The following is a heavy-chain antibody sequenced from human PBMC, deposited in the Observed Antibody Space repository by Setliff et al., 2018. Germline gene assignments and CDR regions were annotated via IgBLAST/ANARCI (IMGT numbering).Heavy chain of an antibody. V-gene: IGHV4-59*12. CDR1: GGSISSYY. CDR3: AREQWLDPPGYYYMDV. Sequence: PSETLSLTCTVSGGSISSYYWSWIRQPPGKGLEWIGYIYYSGSTNYNPSLKRRVTISVDTSKNQFSLQLNSVTAADMAVYYCAREQWLDPPGYYYMDVWAKGTTVTVSS. D-gene: IGHD6-19*01. J-gene: IGHJ6*03. CDR2: IYYSGST.